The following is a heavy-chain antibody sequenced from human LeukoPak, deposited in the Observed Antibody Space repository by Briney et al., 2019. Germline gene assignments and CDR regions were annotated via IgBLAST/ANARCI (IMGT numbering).Heavy chain of an antibody. CDR1: GYTFTSYA. J-gene: IGHJ6*02. D-gene: IGHD2-15*01. CDR3: ARDGGSDYYYGMDV. Sequence: ASVKVSCKASGYTFTSYAMHWVRQAPGQRLEWMGWINAGNGNTKYSQKFQGGVTITRDTSASTAYMELSSLRSEDTAVYYCARDGGSDYYYGMDVWGQGTTVTVSS. CDR2: INAGNGNT. V-gene: IGHV1-3*01.